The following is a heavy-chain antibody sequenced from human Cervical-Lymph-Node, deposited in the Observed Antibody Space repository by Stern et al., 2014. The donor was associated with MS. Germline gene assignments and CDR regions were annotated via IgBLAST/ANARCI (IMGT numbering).Heavy chain of an antibody. Sequence: VQLVQSGAEVKKPGSSVKVSCKASGDTFTDYAISWVRQAPGQGPEWMGGINPVFASAEYAQKFQGRLTITADKSTSTAYMDLSSLTSEDTAVYYCAREVGSLAMDVWGQGTTVIVSS. CDR3: AREVGSLAMDV. CDR1: GDTFTDYA. CDR2: INPVFASA. D-gene: IGHD1-1*01. V-gene: IGHV1-69*06. J-gene: IGHJ6*01.